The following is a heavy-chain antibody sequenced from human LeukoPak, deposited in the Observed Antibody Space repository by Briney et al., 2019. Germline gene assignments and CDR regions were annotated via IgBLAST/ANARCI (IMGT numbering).Heavy chain of an antibody. CDR1: GFTFSSHA. CDR3: AYYDSSGYYYGRLRY. D-gene: IGHD3-22*01. J-gene: IGHJ4*02. Sequence: GGSLRLSCAASGFTFSSHAMSWVRQTPGKGLEWVSSMNADSSNTHYADSMKGRFTISRDNSKNMLYLQMNSLRVDDTAVYFCAYYDSSGYYYGRLRYWGQGTPVTVSS. CDR2: MNADSSNT. V-gene: IGHV3-23*01.